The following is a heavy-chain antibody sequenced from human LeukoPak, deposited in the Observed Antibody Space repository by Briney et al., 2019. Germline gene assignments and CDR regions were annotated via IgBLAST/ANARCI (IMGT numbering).Heavy chain of an antibody. CDR2: MNPNSGNT. Sequence: ASVKVSRKASGSTFTSYDINWVRLVTGHPLEWMGWMNPNSGNTGYAQKSQGRVTITRNTSISTTYMELSSLRSEDTAVYYCARDRDYYMDVWGKGTTVTVSS. D-gene: IGHD3-10*01. V-gene: IGHV1-8*03. CDR1: GSTFTSYD. CDR3: ARDRDYYMDV. J-gene: IGHJ6*03.